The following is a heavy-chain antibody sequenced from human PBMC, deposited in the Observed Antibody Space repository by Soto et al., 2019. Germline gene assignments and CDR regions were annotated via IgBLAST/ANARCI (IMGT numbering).Heavy chain of an antibody. CDR3: ARGGSGYVCFNEF. Sequence: QEQLVQSGAEVKKPGSSVKVSCTASGGIFSSYAISWVRQAPGQGLEWMGGIIPIFGTANYAQKFQGRVTITADESTNTAHMDLSSLTSEDTAIYYCARGGSGYVCFNEFWGQGTLVTVSS. V-gene: IGHV1-69*01. D-gene: IGHD3-22*01. CDR2: IIPIFGTA. CDR1: GGIFSSYA. J-gene: IGHJ4*02.